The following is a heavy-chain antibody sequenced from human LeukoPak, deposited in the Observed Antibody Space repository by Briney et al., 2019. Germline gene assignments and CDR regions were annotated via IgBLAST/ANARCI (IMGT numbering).Heavy chain of an antibody. V-gene: IGHV3-7*01. D-gene: IGHD3-9*01. Sequence: GGSLRLSCAASGFTFSSYWMSWVRQAPGKGLEWVANIKQDGSEKYYVDSVKGRFTISRDNAKNSLYLQMNSLRAEDTAVYYRARDPYAYDILTGRLWGQGTLVTVSS. CDR1: GFTFSSYW. CDR2: IKQDGSEK. J-gene: IGHJ4*02. CDR3: ARDPYAYDILTGRL.